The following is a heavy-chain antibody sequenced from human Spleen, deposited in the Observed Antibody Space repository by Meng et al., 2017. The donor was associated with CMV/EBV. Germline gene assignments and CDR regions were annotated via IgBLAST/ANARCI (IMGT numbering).Heavy chain of an antibody. J-gene: IGHJ5*02. CDR3: ARKPGVNGRGLDR. CDR1: GYTFTDYY. Sequence: ASGYTFTDYYIHWVRQAPGQGLEWMGLINLKSGGSHYAQKFQGRVTMTRDTSISTAYMDLNRLKSDDTAVYYCARKPGVNGRGLDRWGQGTLVTVSS. V-gene: IGHV1-2*02. D-gene: IGHD1-14*01. CDR2: INLKSGGS.